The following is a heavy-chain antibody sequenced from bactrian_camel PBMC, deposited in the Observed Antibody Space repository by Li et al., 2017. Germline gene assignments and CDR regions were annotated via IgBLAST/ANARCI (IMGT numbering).Heavy chain of an antibody. V-gene: IGHV3S31*01. J-gene: IGHJ6*01. CDR3: AADLRWCRSAYFDPHGRVGY. CDR1: GYTISFC. Sequence: VQLVESGGGSVQAGGSLSLSCAASGYTISFCMGWFRQAPGTEREGIATIYTAVGTTYYHTAVKGRFAISKDNMKNTLYLQMNSLEPEDTAIYYCAADLRWCRSAYFDPHGRVGYWGQGTQVTVS. D-gene: IGHD1*01. CDR2: IYTAVGTT.